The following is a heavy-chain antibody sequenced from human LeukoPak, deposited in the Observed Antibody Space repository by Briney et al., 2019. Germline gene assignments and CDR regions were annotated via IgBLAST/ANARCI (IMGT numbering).Heavy chain of an antibody. CDR3: ARDSGDGDYEPLNS. J-gene: IGHJ5*02. Sequence: GGSLKLSCAASGFTVSTNYMSWVRQAPGKGLEWVSIMYRDGSTYYADSVKGRFTISRDNYKNTLYLQMNRLRAEDTAMYYCARDSGDGDYEPLNSWGPGTLVTVSS. D-gene: IGHD4-17*01. V-gene: IGHV3-53*01. CDR1: GFTVSTNY. CDR2: MYRDGST.